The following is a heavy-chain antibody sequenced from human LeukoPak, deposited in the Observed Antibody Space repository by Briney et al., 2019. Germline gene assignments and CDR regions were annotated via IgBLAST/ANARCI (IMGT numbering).Heavy chain of an antibody. CDR1: GGXXXGYY. J-gene: IGHJ4*02. V-gene: IGHV4-34*01. CDR3: ASRSQWLGDY. CDR2: INHSGST. Sequence: LXLXXXXYGGXXXGYYWSWIRQPPGKGLEWIGEINHSGSTNYNPSLKSRVTISVDTSKNQFSLKLSSVTAADTAVYYCASRSQWLGDYWGQGTLVTVSS. D-gene: IGHD6-19*01.